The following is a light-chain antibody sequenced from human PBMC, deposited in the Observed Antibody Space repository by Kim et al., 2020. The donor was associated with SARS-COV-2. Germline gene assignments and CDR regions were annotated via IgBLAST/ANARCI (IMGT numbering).Light chain of an antibody. Sequence: GQSITISCTGTSSDVGVYDYVSWYQQRRGKAPKLMIYDVSSRPSGVSNRFSGSKSGNTASLTISGLQADDEATYYCSSFANSNTLLFGAGTQLTVL. CDR3: SSFANSNTLL. V-gene: IGLV2-14*03. CDR1: SSDVGVYDY. J-gene: IGLJ2*01. CDR2: DVS.